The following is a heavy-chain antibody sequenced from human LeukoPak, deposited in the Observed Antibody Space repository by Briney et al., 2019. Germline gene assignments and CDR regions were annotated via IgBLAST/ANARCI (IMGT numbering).Heavy chain of an antibody. CDR3: ARHEKAGAAGAY. D-gene: IGHD6-13*01. J-gene: IGHJ4*02. CDR2: IYHGDSDT. V-gene: IGHV5-51*01. Sequence: GDSLKISCKRSGYSFTTYWSGWVRQMPGKGREWMGIIYHGDSDTRYSPSFQGQVTISADKSISTAYLQWSSLKASDTAMYYCARHEKAGAAGAYWGQGTLVTVSS. CDR1: GYSFTTYW.